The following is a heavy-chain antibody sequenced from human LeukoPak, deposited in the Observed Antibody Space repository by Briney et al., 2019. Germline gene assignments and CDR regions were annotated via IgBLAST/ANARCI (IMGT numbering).Heavy chain of an antibody. CDR1: DGSISSSSYY. CDR2: IYYSGST. J-gene: IGHJ6*03. CDR3: ASHGAIVGATTRYYYYYYMDV. D-gene: IGHD1-26*01. Sequence: PSETLSLTCTVSDGSISSSSYYWGWLRQPPGKGLEWIGSIYYSGSTYYNPSLKSRVTISVDTSKNQFSLKLSSVTAADTAVYYCASHGAIVGATTRYYYYYYMDVWGKGTTVTVSS. V-gene: IGHV4-39*01.